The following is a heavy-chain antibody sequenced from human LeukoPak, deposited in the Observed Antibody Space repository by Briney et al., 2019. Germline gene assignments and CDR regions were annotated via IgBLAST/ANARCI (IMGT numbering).Heavy chain of an antibody. CDR3: ARRAGAYSHPYDY. D-gene: IGHD4/OR15-4a*01. Sequence: GGSLRLSCAASGFTFSSYAMSWVRQAPGKGLEWVSAISGSGGSTYYADSVEGRFTISRDNSKNPLYLQMNSLRAEDTAVYYCARRAGAYSHPYDYWGQGTLVTVSS. CDR2: ISGSGGST. CDR1: GFTFSSYA. V-gene: IGHV3-23*01. J-gene: IGHJ4*02.